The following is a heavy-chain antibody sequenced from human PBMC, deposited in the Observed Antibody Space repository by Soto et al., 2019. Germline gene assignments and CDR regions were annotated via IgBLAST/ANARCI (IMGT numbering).Heavy chain of an antibody. Sequence: GGSLRLSCAASGFTFSSYAMHWVRQAPGKGLEYVSAISSNGGSTYYANSVKGRFTISRDNSRKTLYLQMGSLRAEDMAVYYCARTKYYDFWSGYYPASSELDYWGQGTLVTVSS. D-gene: IGHD3-3*01. J-gene: IGHJ4*02. V-gene: IGHV3-64*01. CDR2: ISSNGGST. CDR1: GFTFSSYA. CDR3: ARTKYYDFWSGYYPASSELDY.